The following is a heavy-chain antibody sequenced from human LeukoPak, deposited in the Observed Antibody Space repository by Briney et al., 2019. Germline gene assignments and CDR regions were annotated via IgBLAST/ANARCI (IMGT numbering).Heavy chain of an antibody. Sequence: ASVKVSCKASGGTFSSYAISWVRQAPGQGLEWMGGIIPIFGTANYAQKFQGRVTMTRDTSTSTVYMELSSLRSEDTAVYYCARDRQYYYDSSGYPEHYYYYYGMDVWGQGTTVTVSS. CDR2: IIPIFGTA. CDR1: GGTFSSYA. J-gene: IGHJ6*02. D-gene: IGHD3-22*01. CDR3: ARDRQYYYDSSGYPEHYYYYYGMDV. V-gene: IGHV1-69*05.